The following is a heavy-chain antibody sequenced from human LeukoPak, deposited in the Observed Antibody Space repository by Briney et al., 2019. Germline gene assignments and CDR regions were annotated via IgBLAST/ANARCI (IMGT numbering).Heavy chain of an antibody. D-gene: IGHD3-10*01. CDR3: ARDIYGSGHGWFDT. Sequence: SETLTLTGTVSHVSISTYYWSWIRQPPGKGLEWMAYIHYSGSTNYNPSLKSRVTISVGTSKKQLSLMLRSVTAADTAVYYCARDIYGSGHGWFDTWGQGRLVTVSS. V-gene: IGHV4-59*01. J-gene: IGHJ5*02. CDR1: HVSISTYY. CDR2: IHYSGST.